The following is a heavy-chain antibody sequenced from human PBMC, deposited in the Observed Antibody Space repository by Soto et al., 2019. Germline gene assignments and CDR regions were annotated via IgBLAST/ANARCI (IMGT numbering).Heavy chain of an antibody. CDR3: ARGPYYYDTSGYGY. J-gene: IGHJ4*02. CDR1: GFTFSSYA. Sequence: GSLRLSCAASGFTFSSYAMHWVRQAPGKGLEWVAVISYDGSNKYYADSVKGRFTISRDNAKNSLYLQMNSLRAEDTAVYYCARGPYYYDTSGYGYWGQGTLVTVSS. V-gene: IGHV3-30-3*01. CDR2: ISYDGSNK. D-gene: IGHD3-22*01.